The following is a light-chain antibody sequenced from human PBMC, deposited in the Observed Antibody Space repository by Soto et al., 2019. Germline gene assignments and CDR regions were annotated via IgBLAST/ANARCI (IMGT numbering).Light chain of an antibody. CDR3: QQRNNWPIT. J-gene: IGKJ5*01. V-gene: IGKV3-11*01. CDR2: DAS. CDR1: QSVSSY. Sequence: EIVLTQSPATLSLSPGERATLSCRASQSVSSYLAWYQQKPGQAPRLLIYDASNRATGIPVRFSGSGSGTDFTLTISGLEPEDFALYYCQQRNNWPITFGQGTRLE.